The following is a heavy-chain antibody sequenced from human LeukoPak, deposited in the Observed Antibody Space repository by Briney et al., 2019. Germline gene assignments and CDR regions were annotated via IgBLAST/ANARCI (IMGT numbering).Heavy chain of an antibody. Sequence: GSLRLSCAASGFTVSSNYMSWVRQAPPKGLERNGYIYYSGSTNYNPSLKSRVTISVDTSKNQFSLKLSSVTAADTAVYYCARVTPGPWFGEFTFDYWGQGTLVTVSS. CDR1: GFTVSSNY. CDR2: IYYSGST. J-gene: IGHJ4*02. V-gene: IGHV4-59*02. CDR3: ARVTPGPWFGEFTFDY. D-gene: IGHD3-10*01.